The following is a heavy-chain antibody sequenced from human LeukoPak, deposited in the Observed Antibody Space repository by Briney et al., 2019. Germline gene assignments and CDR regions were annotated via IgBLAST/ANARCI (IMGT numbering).Heavy chain of an antibody. Sequence: PSETLSLTCAVSGGSISSSNWWSWVRQPPGKGLEWIGEIYHSGSTNYNPSLKSRVTISVDKSKNQFSLKLSSVTAADTAVYYCARVQAARGVLKYYFDYWGQGTLVTVSS. J-gene: IGHJ4*02. CDR1: GGSISSSNW. D-gene: IGHD6-6*01. V-gene: IGHV4-4*02. CDR3: ARVQAARGVLKYYFDY. CDR2: IYHSGST.